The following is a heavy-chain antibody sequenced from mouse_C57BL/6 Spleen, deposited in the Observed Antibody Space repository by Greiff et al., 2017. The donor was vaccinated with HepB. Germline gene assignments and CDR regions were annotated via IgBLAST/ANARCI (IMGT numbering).Heavy chain of an antibody. CDR2: ISYDGSN. Sequence: DVHLVESGPGLVKPSQSLSLTCSVTGYSITSGYYWNCFRQFPGNKLEWMGYISYDGSNNFNPSLKNRISITRDTSKHQFFLKLNSVTTEDTATYYCARTPYYSYGSSYGYAMDYWGQGTSVTVSS. CDR1: GYSITSGYY. J-gene: IGHJ4*01. CDR3: ARTPYYSYGSSYGYAMDY. D-gene: IGHD1-1*01. V-gene: IGHV3-6*01.